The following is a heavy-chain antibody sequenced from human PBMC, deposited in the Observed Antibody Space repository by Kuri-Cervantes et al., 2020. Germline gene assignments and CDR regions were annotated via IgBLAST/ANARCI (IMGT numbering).Heavy chain of an antibody. CDR2: ISSNGGST. CDR3: SLSSSGWSIRGGYYFDY. D-gene: IGHD6-19*01. Sequence: GGSLRLSCAASGFTFSSYAMSWVRQAPGKGLEYVSAISSNGGSTYYADSVKGRFTISRDNSKNTLYLQMNSLRAEDTAVYYCSLSSSGWSIRGGYYFDYWGQGTLVTVSS. J-gene: IGHJ4*02. CDR1: GFTFSSYA. V-gene: IGHV3-64*02.